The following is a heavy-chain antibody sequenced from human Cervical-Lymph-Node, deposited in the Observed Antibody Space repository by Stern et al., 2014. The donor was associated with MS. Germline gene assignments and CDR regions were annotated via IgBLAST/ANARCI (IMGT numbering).Heavy chain of an antibody. D-gene: IGHD3-10*01. Sequence: QVQLVESGGGLVKPGGSLRLSCAASGFAFSDYSMNWIRQAPGKGLEWVSSISSSGLTIYYADSVKGRFTISRDNAKNSLYLQMNSLRAEDTAVYYCARDNLYYGSGGFDSWGQGTLVTVSS. V-gene: IGHV3-11*01. J-gene: IGHJ4*02. CDR2: ISSSGLTI. CDR1: GFAFSDYS. CDR3: ARDNLYYGSGGFDS.